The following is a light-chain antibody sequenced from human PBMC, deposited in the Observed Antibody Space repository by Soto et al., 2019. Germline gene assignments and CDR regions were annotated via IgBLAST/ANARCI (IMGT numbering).Light chain of an antibody. V-gene: IGKV4-1*01. J-gene: IGKJ4*01. Sequence: DIVMTQSPDSLAVSLGERATINCKSSQSVLYSSNNKNYLAWYQQKPGQPPKLLIYWASTRESGVPDRFSGSGSGTDFTLTISSLQAEDVAVSYCQQYYTNALTFGGGTKV. CDR3: QQYYTNALT. CDR1: QSVLYSSNNKNY. CDR2: WAS.